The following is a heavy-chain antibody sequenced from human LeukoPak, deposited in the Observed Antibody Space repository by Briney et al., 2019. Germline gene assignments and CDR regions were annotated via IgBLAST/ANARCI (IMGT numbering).Heavy chain of an antibody. CDR1: GFTFSSYA. J-gene: IGHJ4*02. CDR3: AKDRKVITFGGVTCFDY. CDR2: ISGSGGST. V-gene: IGHV3-23*01. D-gene: IGHD3-16*01. Sequence: PGGSLRLSCAASGFTFSSYAMSWVRQAPGKGLEWVSAISGSGGSTYYADSVKGRFTISRDNSKNTLYLQMNSLRAEDTAVYYCAKDRKVITFGGVTCFDYWGQGTLVTVSS.